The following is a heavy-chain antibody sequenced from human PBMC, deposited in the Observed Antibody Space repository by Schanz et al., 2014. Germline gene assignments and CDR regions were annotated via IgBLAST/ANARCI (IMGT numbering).Heavy chain of an antibody. CDR3: ARGHTYSSATHDY. J-gene: IGHJ4*02. D-gene: IGHD6-19*01. CDR2: ISGSGDNT. CDR1: GLTFSNHA. Sequence: EVQLVESGGGLVQPGGSLRLSCAASGLTFSNHAMSWVRQAPGKGLEWVSAISGSGDNTFYADSVRGRFTISRDNSKNTLYLQLNSLRVEDTAVYYCARGHTYSSATHDYWGQGTLVTVSS. V-gene: IGHV3-23*04.